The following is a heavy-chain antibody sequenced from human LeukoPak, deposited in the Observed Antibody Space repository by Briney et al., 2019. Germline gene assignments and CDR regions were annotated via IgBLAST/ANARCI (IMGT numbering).Heavy chain of an antibody. CDR1: GFTFSSYW. V-gene: IGHV3-74*01. CDR2: INSDGSST. CDR3: ARSGGTVDDAFDI. Sequence: GSLRLSCAASGFTFSSYWMHWVRQAPGKGLVWVSRINSDGSSTSYADSVKGRFTISRDNAKNTLYLQMNSLRAEDTAVYYCARSGGTVDDAFDIWGQGTMVTVSS. D-gene: IGHD1-1*01. J-gene: IGHJ3*02.